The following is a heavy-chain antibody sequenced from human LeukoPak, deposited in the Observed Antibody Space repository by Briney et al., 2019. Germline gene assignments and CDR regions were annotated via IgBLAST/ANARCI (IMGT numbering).Heavy chain of an antibody. CDR2: IYPGDSDT. CDR3: ARPQETGGDAFDI. D-gene: IGHD7-27*01. Sequence: GESLKIPCKGSGYSFTSYWIGWVRQMPGKGLEWMGIIYPGDSDTRYSPSFQGQVTISADKSISTAYLQWSSLKAPDTAMYYCARPQETGGDAFDIWGQGTMVTVSS. V-gene: IGHV5-51*01. J-gene: IGHJ3*02. CDR1: GYSFTSYW.